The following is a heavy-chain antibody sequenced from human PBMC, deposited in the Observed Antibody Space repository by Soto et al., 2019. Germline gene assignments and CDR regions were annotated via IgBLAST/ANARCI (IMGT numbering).Heavy chain of an antibody. J-gene: IGHJ6*02. CDR2: IIPIFGSP. V-gene: IGHV1-69*06. CDR3: ATKGRWYVGYYYYGMDV. CDR1: GGAFSSYA. Sequence: GASVKVSCKASGGAFSSYAISWVRQAPGQGLEWMGGIIPIFGSPNYAQTFQGRVTISADTSTDTAYMELSSLRSEDTAVYYCATKGRWYVGYYYYGMDVWGQGTTVTVSS. D-gene: IGHD6-13*01.